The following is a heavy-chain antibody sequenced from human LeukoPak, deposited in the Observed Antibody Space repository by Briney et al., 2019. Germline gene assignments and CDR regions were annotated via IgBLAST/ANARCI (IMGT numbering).Heavy chain of an antibody. Sequence: SQTLSLTCTVSADSLSSGGHYWAWIRQLPGKGLESIGFIHHSGSSRHNPSLKDRVAPSVDASRKQFALRLSSVTAADTAIYYCARGGNRFGGFYFDYWGQGIQVIVSS. V-gene: IGHV4-31*03. CDR2: IHHSGSS. D-gene: IGHD3-10*01. J-gene: IGHJ4*02. CDR3: ARGGNRFGGFYFDY. CDR1: ADSLSSGGHY.